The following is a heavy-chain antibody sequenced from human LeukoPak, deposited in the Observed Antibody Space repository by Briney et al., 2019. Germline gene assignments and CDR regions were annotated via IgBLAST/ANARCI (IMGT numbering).Heavy chain of an antibody. CDR3: AKDSQQRTTYYDFWSGYYADYFDY. V-gene: IGHV3-23*01. CDR2: ISGSGGST. CDR1: GFTFSSYA. Sequence: GGSLRLSCAASGFTFSSYAMSWVRQAPGKGLEWVSAISGSGGSTYYADSVKGRFTISRDNSKNTLYLQMNSLRAEDTAVYYCAKDSQQRTTYYDFWSGYYADYFDYWGQGTLVTVSS. J-gene: IGHJ4*02. D-gene: IGHD3-3*01.